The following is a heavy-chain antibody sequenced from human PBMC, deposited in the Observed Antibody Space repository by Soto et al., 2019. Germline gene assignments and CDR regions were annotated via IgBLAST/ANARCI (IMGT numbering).Heavy chain of an antibody. V-gene: IGHV4-38-2*01. CDR1: GYSISIGYY. CDR3: ARARSGGYYDFWSATRNHGMDV. J-gene: IGHJ6*02. D-gene: IGHD3-3*01. Sequence: SETLSLTCAVSGYSISIGYYWVCIRQPPGKGLEWLWSIFHSGTTYDNPSLKSRVTISVDLYKNQFSLKLSSVTAADTAVYYCARARSGGYYDFWSATRNHGMDVWGQGTRVTFSS. CDR2: IFHSGTT.